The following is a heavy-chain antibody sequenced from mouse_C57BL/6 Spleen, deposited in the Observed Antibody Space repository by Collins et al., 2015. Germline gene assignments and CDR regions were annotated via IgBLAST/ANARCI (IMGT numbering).Heavy chain of an antibody. V-gene: IGHV1-52*01. CDR3: ARSDMITTVPPFDY. J-gene: IGHJ2*01. D-gene: IGHD1-1*01. Sequence: QVQLQQPGAELVRPGSSVKLSCKASGYTFTSYWMHWVKQRPIQGLEWIGNIDPSDSETHYNQKFKDKATLTVDKSSSTAYMQLSSLTSEDSAVYYCARSDMITTVPPFDYWGQGTTLTVSS. CDR2: IDPSDSET. CDR1: GYTFTSYW.